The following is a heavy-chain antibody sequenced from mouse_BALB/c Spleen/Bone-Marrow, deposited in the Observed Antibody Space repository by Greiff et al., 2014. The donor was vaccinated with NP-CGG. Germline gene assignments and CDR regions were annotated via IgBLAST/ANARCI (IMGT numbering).Heavy chain of an antibody. V-gene: IGHV5-4*02. J-gene: IGHJ4*01. Sequence: DVKLVESGGGLVKPGGPLKLSCAASGFTFSDYYMYWVRQTPEKRLEWVATISDGGSYTYYPDSVKGRFTISRDNAKNNLYLQLSSLKSEDTAMYHCARGPHDDDMDYWGQGTSVTVSS. CDR2: ISDGGSYT. CDR1: GFTFSDYY. CDR3: ARGPHDDDMDY. D-gene: IGHD2-3*01.